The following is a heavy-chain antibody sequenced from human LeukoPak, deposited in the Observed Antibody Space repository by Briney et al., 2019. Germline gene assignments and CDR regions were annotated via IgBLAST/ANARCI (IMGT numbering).Heavy chain of an antibody. CDR1: GFTFSSYS. V-gene: IGHV3-21*01. J-gene: IGHJ6*02. CDR2: ISSSSSYI. CDR3: ARDRGGNYYDSSGYQPSYYGMDV. Sequence: AGGSLRLSCAASGFTFSSYSMNWVRQAPGKGLEWVSSISSSSSYIYYADSVKGRFTISRDNAKNSLYLQMNSLRAEDTAVYYCARDRGGNYYDSSGYQPSYYGMDVWGQGTTVTVSS. D-gene: IGHD3-22*01.